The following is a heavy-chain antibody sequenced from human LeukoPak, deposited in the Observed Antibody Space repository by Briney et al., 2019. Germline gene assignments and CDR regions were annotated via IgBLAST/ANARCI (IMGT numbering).Heavy chain of an antibody. V-gene: IGHV1-8*03. J-gene: IGHJ4*02. CDR2: MNPNSGNT. D-gene: IGHD2-15*01. Sequence: ASVKVSCKASGYTFTSYDINWVRQATGQGLEWMGWMNPNSGNTGYAQKFQGRVTITRNTSISTAYMELSSLRSEDTAVYYCARGAGLGYCSGGGCKDDYWDQGTLVTVSS. CDR1: GYTFTSYD. CDR3: ARGAGLGYCSGGGCKDDY.